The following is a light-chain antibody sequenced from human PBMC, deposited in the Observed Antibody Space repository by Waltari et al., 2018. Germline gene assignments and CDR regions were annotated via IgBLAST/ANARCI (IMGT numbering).Light chain of an antibody. CDR1: QNVTTT. CDR2: GAS. Sequence: REVTQSPATLSLSPGERATLSCRASQNVTTTLAWFQQKPGQTPRLLIYGASTRATEIPARFSGSGLGEDCTLTINGLQSEDLAVYYCQDHTEWLWTFGQGTKLEI. J-gene: IGKJ1*01. V-gene: IGKV3-15*01. CDR3: QDHTEWLWT.